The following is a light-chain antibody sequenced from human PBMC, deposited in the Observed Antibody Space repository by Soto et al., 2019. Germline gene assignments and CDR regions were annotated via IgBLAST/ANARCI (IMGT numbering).Light chain of an antibody. CDR3: QQYGASPFT. Sequence: EIVLTQSPGSLSLSPGERATLSCRASQSVRSNYLAWYQQTLGRAPRLLIFGASIRATGIPDRFRGSGSGTDFTLTISRLEPESFSVYYCQQYGASPFTVGPGTRV. V-gene: IGKV3-20*01. CDR1: QSVRSNY. CDR2: GAS. J-gene: IGKJ3*01.